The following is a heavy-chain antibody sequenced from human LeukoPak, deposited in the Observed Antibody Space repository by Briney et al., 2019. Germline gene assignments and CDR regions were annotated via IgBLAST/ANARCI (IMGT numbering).Heavy chain of an antibody. Sequence: SETLSLTCAVYGGSFSGYYWSWIRQLPGKGLEWIGEINHSGSTNYNPSLKSRVTISVDTSKNQFSLKLSSVTAADTAVYYCASYFFDQSKALDIWGQGTMVTVSA. V-gene: IGHV4-34*01. CDR2: INHSGST. D-gene: IGHD3-9*01. CDR1: GGSFSGYY. J-gene: IGHJ3*02. CDR3: ASYFFDQSKALDI.